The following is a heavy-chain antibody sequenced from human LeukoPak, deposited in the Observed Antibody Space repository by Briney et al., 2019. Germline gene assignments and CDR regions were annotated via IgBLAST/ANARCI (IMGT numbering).Heavy chain of an antibody. Sequence: SETLSLTCAVYGGSFSAYYWSWIRQPPGKGLEWIGEINHSGSTNYNPSLKSRVTISVDTSKNQFSLKLSSVTAADTAVYYCATLPNSSGWWVRSNWFDPWGQGTLVTVSS. J-gene: IGHJ5*02. CDR3: ATLPNSSGWWVRSNWFDP. CDR1: GGSFSAYY. V-gene: IGHV4-34*01. CDR2: INHSGST. D-gene: IGHD6-19*01.